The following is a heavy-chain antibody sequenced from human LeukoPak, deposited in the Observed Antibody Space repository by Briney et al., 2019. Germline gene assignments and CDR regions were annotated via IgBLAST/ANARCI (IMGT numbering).Heavy chain of an antibody. CDR1: GGSFSGYY. V-gene: IGHV4-34*01. Sequence: PSETLSLTCAVYGGSFSGYYWSWIRQPPGKGLEWIGTIYYSGSTYYSPSLKSRVTMSVDTSKNQFSLKLSSVTAADRAVYYCARHRYALPIDYWGQGTLVTVSS. CDR3: ARHRYALPIDY. CDR2: IYYSGST. D-gene: IGHD5-12*01. J-gene: IGHJ4*02.